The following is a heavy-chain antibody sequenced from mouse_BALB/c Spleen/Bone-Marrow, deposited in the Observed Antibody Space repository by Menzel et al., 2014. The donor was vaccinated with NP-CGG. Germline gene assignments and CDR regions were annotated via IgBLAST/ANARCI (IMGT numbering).Heavy chain of an antibody. CDR3: ARLIYGSSYIVDF. Sequence: VQLVESGAELVKPGASVKLPCKASGYTFTGYWMHWVKQRPGQGLEWIGEINPSNGRTNYNEKVKSMAKLTVAKSSSTAYMKLSSLTSEDSAVFYCARLIYGSSYIVDFWGQGTSVTVSS. CDR2: INPSNGRT. D-gene: IGHD1-1*01. CDR1: GYTFTGYW. J-gene: IGHJ4*01. V-gene: IGHV1S81*02.